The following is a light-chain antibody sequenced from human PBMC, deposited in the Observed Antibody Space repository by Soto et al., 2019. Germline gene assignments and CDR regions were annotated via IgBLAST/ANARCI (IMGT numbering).Light chain of an antibody. V-gene: IGLV1-44*01. CDR2: NSH. CDR1: SSNIGSNA. J-gene: IGLJ3*02. CDR3: ATWDDNLNGWV. Sequence: QSVLTQPPSASGTPGQRVTISCSGSSSNIGSNAVNWYQRLPGTAPKLLIYNSHERPSGVPDHFSGSKSGTSASLAISGLHSEDEADYFCATWDDNLNGWVFGGGTQLTVL.